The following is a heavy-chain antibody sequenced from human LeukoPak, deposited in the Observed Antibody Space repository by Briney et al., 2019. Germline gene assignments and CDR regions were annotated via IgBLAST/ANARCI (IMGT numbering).Heavy chain of an antibody. D-gene: IGHD6-19*01. CDR2: IYSGGST. Sequence: GGSLRLSCSASAFTVSSNYISSVRQAPGKWLEWVSFIYSGGSTYYADSVKGRFTISRDNSKNTLYLQMNSLRAEDTAVYYCARDDSGWRYDYWGQGTLVTVSS. CDR1: AFTVSSNY. J-gene: IGHJ4*02. V-gene: IGHV3-66*01. CDR3: ARDDSGWRYDY.